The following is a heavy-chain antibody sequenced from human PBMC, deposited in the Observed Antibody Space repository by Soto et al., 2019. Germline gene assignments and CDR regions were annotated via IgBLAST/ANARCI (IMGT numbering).Heavy chain of an antibody. CDR1: GGSISSSSYY. Sequence: QLQLQESGPGLVKPSETLSLTCTVSGGSISSSSYYWGWIRQPPGKGLEWIGSIYYSGSTYYNPSLKSRVTISVDTSKNQFSLKLSSVTAADTAVYYCARQVIPAFGAVAGSAFDYWGQGTLVTVSS. J-gene: IGHJ4*02. CDR3: ARQVIPAFGAVAGSAFDY. V-gene: IGHV4-39*01. CDR2: IYYSGST. D-gene: IGHD6-19*01.